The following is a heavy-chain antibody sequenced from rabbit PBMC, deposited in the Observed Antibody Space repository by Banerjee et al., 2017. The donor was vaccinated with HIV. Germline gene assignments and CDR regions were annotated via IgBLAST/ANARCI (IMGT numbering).Heavy chain of an antibody. CDR2: IYAGSSGST. D-gene: IGHD6-1*01. V-gene: IGHV1S45*01. J-gene: IGHJ4*01. CDR1: GFSFSSSYW. Sequence: QEQLEESGGDLVKPEGSLTLTCTASGFSFSSSYWICWVRQAPGKGLEWIACIYAGSSGSTYYASWAKGRFTISKTSSTTVTLQMTSLTAADTATYFCARDTRYYSYGGDGYAYAMELWGPGTLVTVS. CDR3: ARDTRYYSYGGDGYAYAMEL.